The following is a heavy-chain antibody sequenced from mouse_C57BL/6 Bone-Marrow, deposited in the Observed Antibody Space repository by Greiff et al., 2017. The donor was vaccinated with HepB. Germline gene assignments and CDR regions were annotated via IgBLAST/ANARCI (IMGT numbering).Heavy chain of an antibody. J-gene: IGHJ1*03. CDR3: ARRNGYYVYWYFDD. V-gene: IGHV1-69*01. CDR1: GYTFTSYW. CDR2: IDPSDSYT. D-gene: IGHD2-3*01. Sequence: QVQLQQPGAELVMPGASVKLSCKASGYTFTSYWMHWVKQRPGQGLEWIGEIDPSDSYTNYNKKFKGKSTLTVAKSSSTAYMQLSSLTSEDSAVYYCARRNGYYVYWYFDDWGTGTTVTVSS.